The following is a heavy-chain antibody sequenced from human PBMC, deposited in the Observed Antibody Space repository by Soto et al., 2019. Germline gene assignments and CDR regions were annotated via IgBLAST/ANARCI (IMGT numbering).Heavy chain of an antibody. V-gene: IGHV3-21*06. Sequence: GGSLRLSCAASGFTFTRYSMNWVRQAPGKGLEWVSSISSTTNYIYCGDSMKGRFTISRDNAKNSLYLEMNSLRAEDTAVYYCARESEDLTSNFDYWGQGTLVTVSS. CDR2: ISSTTNYI. CDR1: GFTFTRYS. J-gene: IGHJ4*02. CDR3: ARESEDLTSNFDY.